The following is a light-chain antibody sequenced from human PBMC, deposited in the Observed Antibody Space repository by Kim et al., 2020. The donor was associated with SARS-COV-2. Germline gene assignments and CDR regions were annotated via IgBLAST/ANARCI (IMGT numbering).Light chain of an antibody. Sequence: APGERAAPSSRRGRNVISNLAWYQQKPGQAPSILIHGASSRATGVPGRFSGSRSGREFTLTISSLQSEDFAVYYCQHYNDWSSLTFGGGTKVDIK. V-gene: IGKV3-15*01. CDR3: QHYNDWSSLT. CDR1: RNVISN. J-gene: IGKJ4*01. CDR2: GAS.